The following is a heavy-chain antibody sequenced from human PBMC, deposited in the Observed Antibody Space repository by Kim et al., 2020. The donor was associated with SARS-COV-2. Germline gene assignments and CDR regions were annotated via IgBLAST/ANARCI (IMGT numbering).Heavy chain of an antibody. CDR1: GFTFSSYS. D-gene: IGHD1-26*01. CDR3: ARDGGAGWWEPNLDY. V-gene: IGHV3-21*04. Sequence: GGSLRLSCAASGFTFSSYSMNWVRQAPGKGLEWVSSISSSSSYIYYADSVKGRFTISRDNAKNSLYLQMNSLRAEDTAVYYCARDGGAGWWEPNLDYWGQGTLVTVSS. J-gene: IGHJ4*02. CDR2: ISSSSSYI.